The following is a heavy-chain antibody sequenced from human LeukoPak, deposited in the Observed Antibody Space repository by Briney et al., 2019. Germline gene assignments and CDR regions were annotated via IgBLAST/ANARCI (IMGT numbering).Heavy chain of an antibody. J-gene: IGHJ4*02. V-gene: IGHV4-59*01. Sequence: SETLSLTCTVSGGSMTSYYWSWVRRPPGQGLEWIGYIHYSGSTNYNPSLKSRVTISVDTSKNQFSLKLSSVTAADTAVYYCARGFGGFYSRHFDYWGQGTLVTVSP. CDR3: ARGFGGFYSRHFDY. CDR1: GGSMTSYY. D-gene: IGHD3-22*01. CDR2: IHYSGST.